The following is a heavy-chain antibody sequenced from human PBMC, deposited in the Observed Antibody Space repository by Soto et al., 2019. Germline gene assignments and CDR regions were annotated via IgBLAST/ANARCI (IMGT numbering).Heavy chain of an antibody. D-gene: IGHD6-13*01. CDR2: ISYDGRNK. V-gene: IGHV3-30*03. CDR3: ARLMEPQLGY. Sequence: GGSLRLSCAASGFTFSSYGMHWVRQAPGKGLEWVAFISYDGRNKYYGDSVKGRFTISRDNSKNTLYLQMNSLRAEDTAVYYCARLMEPQLGYWGQGTLVTVS. CDR1: GFTFSSYG. J-gene: IGHJ4*02.